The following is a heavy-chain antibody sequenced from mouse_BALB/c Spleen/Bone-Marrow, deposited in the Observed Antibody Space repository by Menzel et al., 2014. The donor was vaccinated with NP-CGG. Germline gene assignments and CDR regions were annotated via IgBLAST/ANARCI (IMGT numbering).Heavy chain of an antibody. J-gene: IGHJ3*01. CDR3: ARHAYYDQTEVSFVY. CDR1: GFTFSSYG. CDR2: ISGGGSXT. Sequence: EVKLMESGGNLVKSGGSLKLSCAASGFTFSSYGMSWVRQTPEKRMEWVATISGGGSXTFYPDSVKGRFTISRDNAKNNLYLQLSSLRSEDTALYYCARHAYYDQTEVSFVYWGQGTLVTVSA. D-gene: IGHD2-4*01. V-gene: IGHV5-9-2*01.